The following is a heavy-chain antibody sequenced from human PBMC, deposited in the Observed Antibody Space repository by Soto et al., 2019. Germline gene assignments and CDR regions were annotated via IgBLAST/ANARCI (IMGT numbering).Heavy chain of an antibody. CDR1: GDSISADS. V-gene: IGHV4-59*01. J-gene: IGHJ4*02. D-gene: IGHD5-12*01. Sequence: SETLSLTCTVSGDSISADSWSWVRQPPGKGLEWIGNIHYNGNTKYNPSLKSRVTMSLDTSKNQFSLRLISVTAADTAKYFCAREGNLGRWLQPLDFWGQGTLVTVSS. CDR2: IHYNGNT. CDR3: AREGNLGRWLQPLDF.